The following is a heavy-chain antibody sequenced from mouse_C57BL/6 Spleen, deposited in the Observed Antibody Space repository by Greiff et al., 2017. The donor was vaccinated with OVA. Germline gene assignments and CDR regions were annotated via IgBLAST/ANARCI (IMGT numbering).Heavy chain of an antibody. CDR2: IHPNSGST. Sequence: VKLQQPGAELVKPGASVKLSCKASGYTFTSYWMHWVKQRPGQGLEWIGMIHPNSGSTNYNEKFKSKATLTVDKSSSTAYMQLSSLTSEDSAVYYCARPYGSSPWFAYWGQGTLVTVSA. CDR1: GYTFTSYW. D-gene: IGHD1-1*01. V-gene: IGHV1-64*01. CDR3: ARPYGSSPWFAY. J-gene: IGHJ3*01.